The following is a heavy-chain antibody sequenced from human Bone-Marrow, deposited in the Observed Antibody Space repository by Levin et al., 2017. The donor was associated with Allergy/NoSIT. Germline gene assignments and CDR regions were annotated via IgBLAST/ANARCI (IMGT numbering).Heavy chain of an antibody. J-gene: IGHJ2*01. CDR1: GGSISSSSYY. Sequence: SSETLSLTCTVSGGSISSSSYYWGWIRQPPGKGLEWIGSIYYSGSTYYNPSLKSRVTISVDTSKNQFSLKLSSVTAADTAVYYCARRCHSSGWDDWYFDLWGRGTLVTVSS. V-gene: IGHV4-39*01. D-gene: IGHD6-19*01. CDR2: IYYSGST. CDR3: ARRCHSSGWDDWYFDL.